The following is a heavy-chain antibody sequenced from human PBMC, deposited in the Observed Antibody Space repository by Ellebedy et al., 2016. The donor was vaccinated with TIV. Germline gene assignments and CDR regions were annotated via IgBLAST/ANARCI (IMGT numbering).Heavy chain of an antibody. J-gene: IGHJ4*02. CDR3: AEDESGGDLPRPFDH. V-gene: IGHV3-30*18. CDR1: RFTFSIFG. Sequence: GGSLRLXXAASRFTFSIFGLHWVRQAPGKGLEWVAIISSDGTNKYYADSVRGRFTISRDNSKNTLYLQMDSLRPEDTAIYYCAEDESGGDLPRPFDHWGRGTLVTVSS. D-gene: IGHD5-12*01. CDR2: ISSDGTNK.